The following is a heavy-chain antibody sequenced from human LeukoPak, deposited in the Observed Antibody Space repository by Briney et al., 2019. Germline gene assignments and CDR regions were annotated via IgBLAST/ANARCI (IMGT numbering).Heavy chain of an antibody. CDR1: GFTFSSYE. Sequence: PGGSLRLSCAASGFTFSSYEMNWVRQAPGKGLEWVSYISSSGSTIYYADSVKGRFTISRDNAKNSLYLQMNSLRAEDTAVYYCARDRPGWKRLYYFDYWGQGTLVTVSS. CDR3: ARDRPGWKRLYYFDY. V-gene: IGHV3-48*03. CDR2: ISSSGSTI. J-gene: IGHJ4*02. D-gene: IGHD1-1*01.